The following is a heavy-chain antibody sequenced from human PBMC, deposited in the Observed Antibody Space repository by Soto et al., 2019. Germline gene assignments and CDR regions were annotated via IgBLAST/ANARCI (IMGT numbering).Heavy chain of an antibody. Sequence: QVQRVQSGTEVKKPGASVKVSCKASGYTFSSYYIHWVRQAPGQGLERMGIINPSGGITNYAQKFPGRVTRTRDTSTRTVCMELSSLRSEDTDVYYCARGGPRQLVIYGMDVWGQGTTVTVSS. V-gene: IGHV1-46*01. CDR2: INPSGGIT. D-gene: IGHD6-6*01. J-gene: IGHJ6*02. CDR1: GYTFSSYY. CDR3: ARGGPRQLVIYGMDV.